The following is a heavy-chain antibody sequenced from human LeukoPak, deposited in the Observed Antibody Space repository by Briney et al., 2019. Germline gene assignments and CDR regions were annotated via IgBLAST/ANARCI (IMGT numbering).Heavy chain of an antibody. CDR3: ARGGSHSGCYGGNAFDI. J-gene: IGHJ3*02. CDR2: IKQDGSDK. CDR1: GFTFSNYW. Sequence: PGGSLRLSCAASGFTFSNYWMSWVRQAPGKGLEWVANIKQDGSDKYYVDSVKGRFTISRDNAKNSLSLQMNSLRAEDTAVYYCARGGSHSGCYGGNAFDIWGQGTMLAVSS. D-gene: IGHD3-22*01. V-gene: IGHV3-7*04.